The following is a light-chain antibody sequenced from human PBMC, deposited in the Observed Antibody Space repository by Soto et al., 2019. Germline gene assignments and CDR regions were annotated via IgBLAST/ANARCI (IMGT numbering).Light chain of an antibody. CDR2: AAS. V-gene: IGKV3-20*01. CDR1: QSVSKY. J-gene: IGKJ1*01. Sequence: EIVLTQSPGTLSLSPGERATLFCRASQSVSKYLGWYQQTPGQAPRLLIYAASNRATGIPDRFSGSGSGTDFTLTIRRLEPEDFAVYYCQHYSSSPTTFGQGTKVDIK. CDR3: QHYSSSPTT.